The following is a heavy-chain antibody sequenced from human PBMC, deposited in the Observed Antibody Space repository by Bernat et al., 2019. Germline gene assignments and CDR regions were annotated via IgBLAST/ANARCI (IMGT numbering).Heavy chain of an antibody. V-gene: IGHV1-18*01. D-gene: IGHD3-3*01. J-gene: IGHJ6*02. CDR3: ARDRPNQYYDFWSGYYDYYYYGMDV. Sequence: QVQLVQSGAEVKKPGASVKVSCKASGYTFTSYGISWVRQAPGQGLEWMGWISAYNGNTNYAQKLQGRVTMTTDTSTSTAYMELRSLRSDDTAVYYCARDRPNQYYDFWSGYYDYYYYGMDVWGQGTTVTVSS. CDR2: ISAYNGNT. CDR1: GYTFTSYG.